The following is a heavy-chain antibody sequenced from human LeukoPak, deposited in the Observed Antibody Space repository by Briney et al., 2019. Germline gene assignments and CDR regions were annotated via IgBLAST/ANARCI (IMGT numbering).Heavy chain of an antibody. V-gene: IGHV3-7*03. J-gene: IGHJ4*02. CDR2: INHNGNVN. D-gene: IGHD3-3*01. CDR3: ARVMARSGYDFWSGYYFEYNPFDY. Sequence: PGGSLRLSCAASGFTFSSYWMNWARQAPGKGLEWVASINHNGNVNYYVDSVKGRFTISRDNAKNSLYLQMNSLRAEDTAVYYCARVMARSGYDFWSGYYFEYNPFDYWGQGTLVTVSS. CDR1: GFTFSSYW.